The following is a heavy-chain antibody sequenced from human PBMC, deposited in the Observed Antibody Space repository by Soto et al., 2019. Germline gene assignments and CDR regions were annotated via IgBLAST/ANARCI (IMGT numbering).Heavy chain of an antibody. J-gene: IGHJ5*02. CDR3: ARGFPLWFDP. V-gene: IGHV1-69*13. Sequence: EASVKVSCKTSGGTFSSYAISWVRQAPGQGLEWMGGIVPIVDTATYAQKFQGRVTITADESASTAYMELSSLRSEDTAVYYCARGFPLWFDPWGQGTLVTVSS. CDR1: GGTFSSYA. CDR2: IVPIVDTA. D-gene: IGHD3-3*01.